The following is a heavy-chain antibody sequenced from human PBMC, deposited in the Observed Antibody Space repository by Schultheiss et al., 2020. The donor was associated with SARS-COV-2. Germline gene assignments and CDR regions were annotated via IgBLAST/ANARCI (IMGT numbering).Heavy chain of an antibody. CDR2: IYYSGST. V-gene: IGHV4-39*07. CDR1: GGSISSSSYY. J-gene: IGHJ4*02. D-gene: IGHD3-10*01. CDR3: ARAYGSGSYSLDY. Sequence: SETLSLTCTVSGGSISSSSYYWGWIRQPPGKGLEWIGSIYYSGSTNYNPSLKSRVTISVDTSKNQFSLKLSSVTAADTAVYYCARAYGSGSYSLDYWGQGTLVTVSS.